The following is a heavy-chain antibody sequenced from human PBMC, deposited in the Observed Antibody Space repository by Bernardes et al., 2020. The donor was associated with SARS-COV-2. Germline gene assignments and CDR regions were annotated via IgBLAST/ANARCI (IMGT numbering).Heavy chain of an antibody. D-gene: IGHD3-3*01. CDR2: IYYSGRT. Sequence: SESPSLTCTVSGGCISRGSYYSSWLLQHPGKGLEWSGYIYYSGRTYNNPSLKGRVTISVDTSKNQFSLKLSSVTATDPAVYYCARGDTIVGVVMTGLDVWCQWTTVTVSS. CDR1: GGCISRGSYY. V-gene: IGHV4-31*03. J-gene: IGHJ6*02. CDR3: ARGDTIVGVVMTGLDV.